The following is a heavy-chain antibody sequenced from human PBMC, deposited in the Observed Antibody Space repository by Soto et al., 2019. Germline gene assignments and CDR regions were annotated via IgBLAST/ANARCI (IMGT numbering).Heavy chain of an antibody. J-gene: IGHJ4*02. CDR2: ISGSGGTT. CDR1: GFTFSNYA. V-gene: IGHV3-23*01. CDR3: AKDLFVLAAEAATTYYFDY. Sequence: GGSLRLSCAASGFTFSNYAMTWVRQAPGKGLEWVSGISGSGGTTHYADSVKGRFTISRDNAKNTLYRQMNSLRAEDTAVYYCAKDLFVLAAEAATTYYFDYWGQGTLVTVSS. D-gene: IGHD6-13*01.